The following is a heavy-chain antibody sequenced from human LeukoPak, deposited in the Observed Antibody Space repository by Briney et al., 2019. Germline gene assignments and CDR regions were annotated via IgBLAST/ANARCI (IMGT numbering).Heavy chain of an antibody. CDR2: IGSSGTTI. V-gene: IGHV3-48*03. Sequence: GGSLRLSCAASGFTFSSYEMNWGRQAPGKGLEWVSYIGSSGTTIYYADSVKGRFTISRDNAKNSLYLQMNSLRAEDTAVYYCARDGSAGSGYFDNWGQGTLVTVSS. CDR3: ARDGSAGSGYFDN. CDR1: GFTFSSYE. J-gene: IGHJ5*02. D-gene: IGHD3-22*01.